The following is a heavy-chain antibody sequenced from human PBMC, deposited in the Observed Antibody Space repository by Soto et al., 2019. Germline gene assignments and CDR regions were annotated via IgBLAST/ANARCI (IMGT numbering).Heavy chain of an antibody. CDR3: ARQVYCGSTSCYLKAFDI. CDR1: GGSISSSSYY. J-gene: IGHJ3*02. D-gene: IGHD2-2*01. CDR2: IFYTGSS. V-gene: IGHV4-39*01. Sequence: SETLSLTCTVSGGSISSSSYYWGWIRQPPGKGLEWIGSIFYTGSSYYNPSLKSRLTISVDTSKNQFSLRLSSVTAADTAVYYCARQVYCGSTSCYLKAFDIWGQGTMVTVSS.